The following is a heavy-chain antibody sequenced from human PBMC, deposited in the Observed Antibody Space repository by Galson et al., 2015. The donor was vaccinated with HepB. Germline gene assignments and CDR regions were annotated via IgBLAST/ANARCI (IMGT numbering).Heavy chain of an antibody. J-gene: IGHJ4*02. CDR2: ISWNSGSI. V-gene: IGHV3-9*01. CDR3: ARGLTGIYQTNSSGWPGAFDY. CDR1: GFTFDDFA. D-gene: IGHD6-19*01. Sequence: SLRLSCAASGFTFDDFAVHWVRHAPGKGLEWVSGISWNSGSIGYADSVEGRFTISRDNAKNSLYLQMNSLRAEDTALYYCARGLTGIYQTNSSGWPGAFDYWGQGTLVTVSS.